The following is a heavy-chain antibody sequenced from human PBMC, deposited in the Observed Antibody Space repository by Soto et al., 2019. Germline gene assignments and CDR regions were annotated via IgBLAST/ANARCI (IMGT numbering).Heavy chain of an antibody. V-gene: IGHV3-30-3*01. CDR2: ISYDGSNK. J-gene: IGHJ4*02. Sequence: GESLKISCAASGFTFSSYAMHWVRQAPGKGLEWVAVISYDGSNKYYADSVKGRFTISRDNSKNTLYLQMNSLRAEDTAVYYCARDSPDYDILTGYLDYWGQGTLVTVSS. CDR1: GFTFSSYA. D-gene: IGHD3-9*01. CDR3: ARDSPDYDILTGYLDY.